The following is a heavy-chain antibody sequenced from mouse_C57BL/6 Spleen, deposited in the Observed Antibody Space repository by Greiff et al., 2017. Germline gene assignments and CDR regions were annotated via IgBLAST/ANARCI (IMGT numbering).Heavy chain of an antibody. J-gene: IGHJ3*01. CDR1: GYTFTDYY. CDR2: IFPGSGST. V-gene: IGHV1-75*01. Sequence: QVQLQQSGPELVKPGASVKISCTASGYTFTDYYINWVQQRPGQGLEWIGWIFPGSGSTYYTEKVKGKATLTVDKSSSTAYLLLSSLTSEDSAVYFCVGGELRLEAYWGQGTLVTVSA. D-gene: IGHD3-2*02. CDR3: VGGELRLEAY.